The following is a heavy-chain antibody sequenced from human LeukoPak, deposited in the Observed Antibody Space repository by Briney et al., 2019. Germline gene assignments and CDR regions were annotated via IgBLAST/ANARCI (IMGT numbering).Heavy chain of an antibody. CDR3: ARDHPYYDFWSGYATYYYYYYMDV. CDR2: TYYRSKWYN. J-gene: IGHJ6*03. D-gene: IGHD3-3*01. CDR1: GDSVSSNSAA. Sequence: SQTLSLTCAISGDSVSSNSAAWNWIRQSPSRGLEWLGRTYYRSKWYNDYAVSVKSRITINPDTSKNQFSLQLNSVTPEDTAVYYCARDHPYYDFWSGYATYYYYYYMDVWGKGTTATVSS. V-gene: IGHV6-1*01.